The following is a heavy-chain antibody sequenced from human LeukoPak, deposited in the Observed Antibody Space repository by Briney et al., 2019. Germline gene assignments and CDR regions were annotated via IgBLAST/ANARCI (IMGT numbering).Heavy chain of an antibody. V-gene: IGHV3-23*01. CDR3: AKSFWYSGSYYDI. CDR1: GFTFSIYA. D-gene: IGHD1-26*01. J-gene: IGHJ3*02. Sequence: PGGSLRLSCAASGFTFSIYAMRWVRQPPGRGLQWVSSINSSGDGTYYADSVKGRFTISRDNSENMLYLQMNSRRVEDTAVYFCAKSFWYSGSYYDIWGQGTMVTVSS. CDR2: INSSGDGT.